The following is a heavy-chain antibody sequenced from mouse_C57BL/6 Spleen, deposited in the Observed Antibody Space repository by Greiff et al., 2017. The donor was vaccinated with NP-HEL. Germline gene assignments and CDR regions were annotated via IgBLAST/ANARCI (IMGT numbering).Heavy chain of an antibody. V-gene: IGHV1-80*01. J-gene: IGHJ3*01. D-gene: IGHD1-1*01. Sequence: QVQLQQSGAELVKPGASVKISCKASGYAFSSYWMNWVKQRPGKGLEWIGQIYPGDGDTNYNGKFKGKATLTADKSSSTAYMQLSSLTSEDSAVYFCARGGFTTVVAPYWGQGTLVTVSA. CDR1: GYAFSSYW. CDR2: IYPGDGDT. CDR3: ARGGFTTVVAPY.